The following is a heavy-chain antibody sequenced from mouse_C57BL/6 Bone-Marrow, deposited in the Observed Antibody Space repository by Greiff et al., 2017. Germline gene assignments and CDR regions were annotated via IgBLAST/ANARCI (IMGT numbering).Heavy chain of an antibody. CDR1: GYTFTSYW. V-gene: IGHV1-53*01. D-gene: IGHD1-1*01. Sequence: QVQLQQPGTELVKPGASVKLSCKASGYTFTSYWMHWVKQRPGQGLEWIGNINPSNGGTNYNEKFKSKATLTVDKASSTAYMQLSSLTSEDSAVYSCARCPYYYGSSLDYWGQGTTLTVSS. CDR3: ARCPYYYGSSLDY. J-gene: IGHJ2*01. CDR2: INPSNGGT.